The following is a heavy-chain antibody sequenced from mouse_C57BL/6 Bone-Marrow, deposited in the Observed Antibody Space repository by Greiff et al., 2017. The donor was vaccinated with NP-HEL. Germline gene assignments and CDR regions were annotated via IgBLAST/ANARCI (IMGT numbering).Heavy chain of an antibody. V-gene: IGHV14-2*01. CDR3: ATSYYYGSSYVSTFDY. J-gene: IGHJ2*01. D-gene: IGHD1-1*01. Sequence: EVQLKESGAELVKPGASVKLSCTASGFNIKDYYMHWVKQRTEQGLEWIGRIDPEDGETKYAPKFQGKATITADTSSNTAYLQLSSLTSEDTAVYYCATSYYYGSSYVSTFDYWGQGTTLTVSS. CDR1: GFNIKDYY. CDR2: IDPEDGET.